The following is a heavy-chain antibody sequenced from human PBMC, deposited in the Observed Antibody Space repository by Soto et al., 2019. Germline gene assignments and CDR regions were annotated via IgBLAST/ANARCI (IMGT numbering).Heavy chain of an antibody. D-gene: IGHD1-7*01. CDR2: IYHSGST. CDR1: GGSISSGGYS. J-gene: IGHJ4*02. V-gene: IGHV4-30-2*01. Sequence: QLQLQESGSGLVKPSQTLSLTCAVSGGSISSGGYSWSWIRQPPGKGLEWIGYIYHSGSTYYNPSLKSRVTISVDRSKNQFSLKLSSVTAADTAVYYCARGKTGTLSYWGQGTLVTVSS. CDR3: ARGKTGTLSY.